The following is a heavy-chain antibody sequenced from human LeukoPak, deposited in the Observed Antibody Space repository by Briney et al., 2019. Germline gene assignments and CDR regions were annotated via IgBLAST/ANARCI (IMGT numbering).Heavy chain of an antibody. Sequence: SVKVSCKASGYTFTGYYMHWVRQAPGQGLEWMGWINPNSGGTNYAQKFQGRVTMTRDTSISTAYMELSRLRSDDTAVYYCAIRFDYYDSSADAFDIWGQGTMVTVSS. D-gene: IGHD3-22*01. CDR1: GYTFTGYY. CDR2: INPNSGGT. V-gene: IGHV1-2*02. CDR3: AIRFDYYDSSADAFDI. J-gene: IGHJ3*02.